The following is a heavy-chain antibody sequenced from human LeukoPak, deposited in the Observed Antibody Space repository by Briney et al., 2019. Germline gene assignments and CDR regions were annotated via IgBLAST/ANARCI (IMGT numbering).Heavy chain of an antibody. D-gene: IGHD3-16*01. CDR1: GYSFTSYW. CDR2: IDPSDSYT. Sequence: GESLKISCKASGYSFTSYWITWVRQVSGKGLEWLGTIDPSDSYTNYSPSFQGHVTISADKSISTAYLQWSSLKASDTAMYYCASVPGVAGGNAFDIWGQGTMVTVSS. V-gene: IGHV5-10-1*01. J-gene: IGHJ3*02. CDR3: ASVPGVAGGNAFDI.